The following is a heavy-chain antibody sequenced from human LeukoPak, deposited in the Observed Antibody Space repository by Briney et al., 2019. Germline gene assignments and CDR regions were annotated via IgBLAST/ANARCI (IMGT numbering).Heavy chain of an antibody. D-gene: IGHD5-24*01. J-gene: IGHJ5*02. CDR2: ICHSGST. CDR1: GYSISSGYY. Sequence: SETLSLTCTVSGYSISSGYYWGWIRQPPGKGLEWIGSICHSGSTYYNPSLKSRVTITVDTSKNQFSLKLSSVTAADTAVYYCARHTAEKYNWFDRWGQGTLVTVSS. V-gene: IGHV4-38-2*02. CDR3: ARHTAEKYNWFDR.